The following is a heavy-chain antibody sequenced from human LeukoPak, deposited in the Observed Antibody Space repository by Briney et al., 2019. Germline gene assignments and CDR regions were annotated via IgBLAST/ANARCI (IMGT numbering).Heavy chain of an antibody. CDR3: ARVTSSGWYGFDY. Sequence: SETLSLTCTVSGGSLSSYYWSWIRQPPGKGVEGIGYIYYSGSTNYHPSLKSRVTISVDTSKNQFSLKLSSVTAADTAVYYCARVTSSGWYGFDYWGQGTLVTVSS. CDR1: GGSLSSYY. J-gene: IGHJ4*02. D-gene: IGHD6-19*01. CDR2: IYYSGST. V-gene: IGHV4-59*01.